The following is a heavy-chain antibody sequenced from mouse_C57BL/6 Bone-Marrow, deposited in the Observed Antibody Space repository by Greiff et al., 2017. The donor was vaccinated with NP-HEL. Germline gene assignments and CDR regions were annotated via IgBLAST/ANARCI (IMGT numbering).Heavy chain of an antibody. D-gene: IGHD2-5*01. CDR1: GFTFSDYG. J-gene: IGHJ4*01. CDR3: ASAYYSNYDAMDY. Sequence: EVMLVESGGGLVKPGGSLKLSCAASGFTFSDYGMHWVRQAPGKGLEWVAYISSGSSTIYYADTVKGRFTISRDNAKNTLFLQMTSLRSEDTAMYYCASAYYSNYDAMDYWGQGTSVTVSS. V-gene: IGHV5-17*01. CDR2: ISSGSSTI.